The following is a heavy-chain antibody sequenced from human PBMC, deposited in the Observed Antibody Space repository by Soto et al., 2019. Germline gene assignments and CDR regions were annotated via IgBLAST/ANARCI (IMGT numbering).Heavy chain of an antibody. J-gene: IGHJ4*02. D-gene: IGHD1-26*01. Sequence: ASVKVSCKVSGYTLTELSMHWVRQAPGKGLEWMGGFDPEDGETIYAQKFQGRVTMTEDTSTDTAYMELSSLRSEDTAVYYCATDPVNLYSGTPGPGSYWGQGSLVTVSS. V-gene: IGHV1-24*01. CDR2: FDPEDGET. CDR1: GYTLTELS. CDR3: ATDPVNLYSGTPGPGSY.